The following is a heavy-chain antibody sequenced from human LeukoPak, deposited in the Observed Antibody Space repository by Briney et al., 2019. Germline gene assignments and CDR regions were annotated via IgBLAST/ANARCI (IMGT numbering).Heavy chain of an antibody. CDR1: AASINNYY. CDR2: IYYSGST. J-gene: IGHJ5*02. CDR3: ARRKYYYGSGSYSYWFDP. Sequence: SETLSLTCTVSAASINNYYWTSIRQPPGKGLEWIGYIYYSGSTNYNPSLKSRVTISVDTSKNQFSLKLSSVTAADTAVYYCARRKYYYGSGSYSYWFDPWGQGTLVTVSS. V-gene: IGHV4-59*08. D-gene: IGHD3-10*01.